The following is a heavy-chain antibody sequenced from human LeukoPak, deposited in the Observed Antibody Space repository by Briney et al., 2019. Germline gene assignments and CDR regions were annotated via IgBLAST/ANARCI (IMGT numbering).Heavy chain of an antibody. CDR2: ISYDGSNE. CDR1: GFNFRSYA. V-gene: IGHV3-30-3*01. CDR3: ARICSGGNCYFPSI. J-gene: IGHJ3*02. D-gene: IGHD2-15*01. Sequence: PGGSLRLSCTASGFNFRSYAMYWVRQAPGKGLEWVAIISYDGSNERYADSVKGRFTISRDTSKNTLYLQMNSLRAEDTAVYYCARICSGGNCYFPSIWGQGTMVTVSS.